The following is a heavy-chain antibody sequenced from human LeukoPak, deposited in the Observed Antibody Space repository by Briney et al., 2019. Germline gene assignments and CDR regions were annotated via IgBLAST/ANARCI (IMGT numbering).Heavy chain of an antibody. CDR1: GGSISSSSHY. CDR2: IYYSGST. J-gene: IGHJ5*02. CDR3: ARHRTIFGVVIIWFDP. D-gene: IGHD3-3*01. V-gene: IGHV4-39*01. Sequence: PSETLSLTCTVSGGSISSSSHYWGWIRQPPGKGLEWIGSIYYSGSTYYNPSLKSRVTISVDTSKNQFSLKLSSVTAADTAVYYCARHRTIFGVVIIWFDPWGQGTLVTVSS.